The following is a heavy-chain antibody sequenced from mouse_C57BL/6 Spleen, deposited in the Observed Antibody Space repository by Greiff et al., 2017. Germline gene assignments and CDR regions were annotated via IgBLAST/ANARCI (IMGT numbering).Heavy chain of an antibody. CDR1: GFNIKNTY. CDR2: IDPANGNT. V-gene: IGHV14-3*01. CDR3: AETAQATPLYAMDY. J-gene: IGHJ4*01. D-gene: IGHD3-2*02. Sequence: DVKLQESVAELVRPGASVKLSCTASGFNIKNTYMHWVKQRPEQGLEWIGRIDPANGNTKYAPKFQGKATITADTSSNTAYLQLSSLTSEDTAIYYCAETAQATPLYAMDYWGQGTSVTVSS.